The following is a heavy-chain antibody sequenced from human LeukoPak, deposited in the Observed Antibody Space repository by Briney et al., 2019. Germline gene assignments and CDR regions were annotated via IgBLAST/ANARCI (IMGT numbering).Heavy chain of an antibody. Sequence: GASVKVSCKASGYTFTGYYMHWVRQAPGQGLEWMGRINPNSGGTNHAQKFQGRVTMTRDTSISTAYMELSRLRSDDTAVYYCARDMGGSYYNWFDPWGQGTLVTVSS. V-gene: IGHV1-2*06. CDR1: GYTFTGYY. CDR2: INPNSGGT. J-gene: IGHJ5*02. D-gene: IGHD1-26*01. CDR3: ARDMGGSYYNWFDP.